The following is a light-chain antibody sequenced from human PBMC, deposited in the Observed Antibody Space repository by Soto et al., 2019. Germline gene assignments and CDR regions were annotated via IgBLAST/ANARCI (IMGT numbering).Light chain of an antibody. Sequence: VWTHSTVALSLHPHLRATQSCRASQSVSSYLAWYQQKPGQAPRLLIYDASNRATGIPARFSGSGSGTDFTLTISSLEHADFAVYDCQPRSTVLLITAGERTLLEI. CDR3: QPRSTVLLIT. J-gene: IGKJ5*01. CDR2: DAS. CDR1: QSVSSY. V-gene: IGKV3-11*01.